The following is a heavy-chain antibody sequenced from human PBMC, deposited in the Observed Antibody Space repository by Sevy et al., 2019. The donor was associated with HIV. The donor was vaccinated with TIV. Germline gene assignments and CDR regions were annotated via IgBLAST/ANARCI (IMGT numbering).Heavy chain of an antibody. V-gene: IGHV3-72*01. D-gene: IGHD6-13*01. CDR2: TRNKADSYTT. CDR3: ATHAGIAAAGRVFDY. J-gene: IGHJ4*02. Sequence: GGSLRLSCAASGFTFSDHYMEWVRQAPGKGLEWVGRTRNKADSYTTDYAASVKGRFTISMDDSKNSLYLLMNSLKTEDTAVYYCATHAGIAAAGRVFDYWGQGTLVTVSS. CDR1: GFTFSDHY.